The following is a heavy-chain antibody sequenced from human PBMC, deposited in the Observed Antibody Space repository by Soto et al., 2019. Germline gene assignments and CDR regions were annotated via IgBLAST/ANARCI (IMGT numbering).Heavy chain of an antibody. CDR1: GFTFSSYW. D-gene: IGHD6-19*01. Sequence: GGSLRLSCAASGFTFSSYWMHWVRQAPVKGLVWVSLINSDGSTTSHADSVKGRFTISRDNAKNTLYVQMNSLRAEDTAVYYCARGWALAGFDYWGQGTLVTVSS. J-gene: IGHJ4*02. CDR3: ARGWALAGFDY. V-gene: IGHV3-74*01. CDR2: INSDGSTT.